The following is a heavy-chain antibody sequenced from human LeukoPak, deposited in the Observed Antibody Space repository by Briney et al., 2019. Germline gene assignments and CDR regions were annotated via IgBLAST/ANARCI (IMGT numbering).Heavy chain of an antibody. CDR3: ARDHYYDFWGGYYKWGGDYFDY. J-gene: IGHJ4*02. V-gene: IGHV1-18*01. Sequence: ASVKVSCKASGYTFTSYGISWVRQAPGQGLEWMGWISAYNGNTNYAQKLQGRVTMTTDTSTSTAYMELRSLRSDDTAVYYCARDHYYDFWGGYYKWGGDYFDYWGQGTLVTVSS. CDR1: GYTFTSYG. CDR2: ISAYNGNT. D-gene: IGHD3-3*01.